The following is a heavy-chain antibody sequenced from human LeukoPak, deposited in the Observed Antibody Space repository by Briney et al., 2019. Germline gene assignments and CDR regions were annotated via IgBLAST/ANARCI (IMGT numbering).Heavy chain of an antibody. CDR3: ATSHCSGGSCYSSYCYYMDV. CDR1: GYTLTELS. J-gene: IGHJ6*03. D-gene: IGHD2-15*01. Sequence: GASVKVSCKVSGYTLTELSMHWVRQAPGKGLEWMGGFDPEDGETIYAQKFQGRVTMTEDTSTDTAYMELSSLRSEDTAVYYCATSHCSGGSCYSSYCYYMDVWGKGTTVTVSS. V-gene: IGHV1-24*01. CDR2: FDPEDGET.